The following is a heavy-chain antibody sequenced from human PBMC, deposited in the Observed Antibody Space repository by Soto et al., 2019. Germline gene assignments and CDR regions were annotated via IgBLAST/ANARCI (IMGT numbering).Heavy chain of an antibody. CDR1: GFTFSSYG. J-gene: IGHJ4*02. CDR3: AKGLRDYDFWSGSPPFDY. D-gene: IGHD3-3*01. V-gene: IGHV3-30*18. CDR2: ISYDGSNK. Sequence: GGSLRLSCAASGFTFSSYGMHWVRQAPGKGLEWVAVISYDGSNKYYADSVKGRFTISRDNSKNTLYLQMNSLRAEDTAVYYCAKGLRDYDFWSGSPPFDYWGQGTLVTVSS.